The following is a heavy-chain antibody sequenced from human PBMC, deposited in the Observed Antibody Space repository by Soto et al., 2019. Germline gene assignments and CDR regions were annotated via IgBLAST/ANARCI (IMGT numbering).Heavy chain of an antibody. CDR1: GFTFNRYN. CDR3: AREADFASSGYVLDY. D-gene: IGHD3-22*01. J-gene: IGHJ4*02. V-gene: IGHV3-21*01. CDR2: VTSSSSSM. Sequence: PVGSLRLSCAASGFTFNRYNMNWVRQAPGKGLEWVSSVTSSSSSMLYADSVKGRFTISRDDAKDSLFLQMNSLRADDTAVYYCAREADFASSGYVLDYWGQGTLVTVSS.